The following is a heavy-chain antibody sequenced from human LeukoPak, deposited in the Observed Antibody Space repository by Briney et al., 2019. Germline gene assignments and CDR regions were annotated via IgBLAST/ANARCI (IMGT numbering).Heavy chain of an antibody. V-gene: IGHV3-66*01. CDR3: ARGSSGAFDI. Sequence: GGSLRLSCAASGFTVSNNYMSWVRQAPGKGLEWVSVIYSGGNTYYADSVKGRFTISRDNSKNKLYLQINSLRTEDTAVYYCARGSSGAFDIWGQGTMVTVSS. J-gene: IGHJ3*02. CDR2: IYSGGNT. D-gene: IGHD6-6*01. CDR1: GFTVSNNY.